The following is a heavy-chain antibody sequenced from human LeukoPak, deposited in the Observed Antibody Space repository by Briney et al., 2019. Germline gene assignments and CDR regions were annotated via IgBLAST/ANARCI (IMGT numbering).Heavy chain of an antibody. D-gene: IGHD6-13*01. Sequence: GGSLRLSCAASGFTFSTFWMHWVRQGPGKGRVWVSRIKGDGRNVSYAHSVKGRFTISRDNAKNTLYVQMNRLRAEDTAVYYCARSLTIGAASISYEIWGQGTMVTVSS. J-gene: IGHJ3*02. CDR1: GFTFSTFW. CDR3: ARSLTIGAASISYEI. CDR2: IKGDGRNV. V-gene: IGHV3-74*01.